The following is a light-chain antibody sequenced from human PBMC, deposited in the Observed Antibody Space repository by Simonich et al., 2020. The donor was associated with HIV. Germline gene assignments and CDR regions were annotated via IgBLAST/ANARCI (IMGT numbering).Light chain of an antibody. CDR3: QQRSNWLT. CDR2: DAS. Sequence: EIVLTQSPATLSLSPVERATLSCRAIQSVGSYLAWYQQKPGQAPRLLIYDASNRATGIPARFSGSGSGTDFTLTISSLEPEDFAVYYCQQRSNWLTFGGGTKVEIK. V-gene: IGKV3-11*01. CDR1: QSVGSY. J-gene: IGKJ4*01.